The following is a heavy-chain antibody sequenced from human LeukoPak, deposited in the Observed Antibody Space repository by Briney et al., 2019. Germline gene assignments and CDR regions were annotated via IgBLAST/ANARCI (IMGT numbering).Heavy chain of an antibody. CDR1: GFTFSSYA. D-gene: IGHD3-22*01. V-gene: IGHV3-23*01. J-gene: IGHJ4*02. Sequence: GGSLRLSCAASGFTFSSYAMSWVRQAPGKGLEWVSAISGSGGSTYYADSVRGRFTISRDNSKNTLYLQMNSLRAEDTAVYYCAKGLDYDSSGSDYWGQGTLVTVSS. CDR2: ISGSGGST. CDR3: AKGLDYDSSGSDY.